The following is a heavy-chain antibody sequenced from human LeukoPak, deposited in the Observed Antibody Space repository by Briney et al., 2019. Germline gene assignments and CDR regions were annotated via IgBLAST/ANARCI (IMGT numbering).Heavy chain of an antibody. CDR2: ITGSGATT. J-gene: IGHJ4*02. CDR1: GFTFSTFG. V-gene: IGHV3-23*01. D-gene: IGHD1-26*01. Sequence: GGSLRLSCAASGFTFSTFGMSWVRRAPGKGPEWVSGITGSGATTYYADSVKGRFTISRDNSQNTLYLQMNTLRAEDTAVYYCAKVVSGFHFDCWGQGTLVTVSS. CDR3: AKVVSGFHFDC.